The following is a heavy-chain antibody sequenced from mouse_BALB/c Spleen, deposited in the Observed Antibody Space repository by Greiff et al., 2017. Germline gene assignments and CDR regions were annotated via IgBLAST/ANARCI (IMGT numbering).Heavy chain of an antibody. CDR1: GYSITSDYA. CDR3: AAYDYAY. J-gene: IGHJ2*01. CDR2: ISYSGST. D-gene: IGHD2-4*01. V-gene: IGHV3-2*02. Sequence: EVQLQESGPGLVKPSQSLSLTCTVTGYSITSDYAWNWIRQFPGNKLEWMGYISYSGSTSYNPSLKSRISITRDTSKNQFFLQLNSVTTEDTATYYCAAYDYAYWGQGATLTVSS.